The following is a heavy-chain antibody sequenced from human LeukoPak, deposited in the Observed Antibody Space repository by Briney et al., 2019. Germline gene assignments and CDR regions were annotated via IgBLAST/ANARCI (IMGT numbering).Heavy chain of an antibody. Sequence: ASVKVSCKASGYTFTSYGISWVRQAPGQGLEWVGWISAYNGNTNYAQKLQGRVTMTTDTSTSTAYMELRSLRSDDTAVYYCARARFGISWFDPWGQGTLVTVSS. D-gene: IGHD3-10*02. CDR3: ARARFGISWFDP. V-gene: IGHV1-18*01. CDR2: ISAYNGNT. J-gene: IGHJ5*02. CDR1: GYTFTSYG.